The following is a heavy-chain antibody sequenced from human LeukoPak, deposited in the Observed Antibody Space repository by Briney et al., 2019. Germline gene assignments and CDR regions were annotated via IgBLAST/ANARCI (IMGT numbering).Heavy chain of an antibody. J-gene: IGHJ3*02. CDR2: IYYSGTT. V-gene: IGHV4-59*01. D-gene: IGHD3-10*01. Sequence: SETLSLTCTVSGGSISSYYWSWIRQPPGKGLEWIGYIYYSGTTNYNPSLKSRVTISVDTSKNQFSLKLSSVTAADTAVYYCARSFTMALFDIWGQGTMVTVSS. CDR1: GGSISSYY. CDR3: ARSFTMALFDI.